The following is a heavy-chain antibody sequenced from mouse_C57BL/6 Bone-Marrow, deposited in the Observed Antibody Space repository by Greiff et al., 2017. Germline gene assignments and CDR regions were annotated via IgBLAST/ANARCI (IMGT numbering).Heavy chain of an antibody. J-gene: IGHJ2*01. CDR3: ARSPRLLYYFDY. D-gene: IGHD2-12*01. V-gene: IGHV1-81*01. CDR2: IYPRSGNT. Sequence: QVQLKQSGAELARPGASVKLSCKASGYTFTSYGISWVKQRTGQGLEWIGEIYPRSGNTYYNEKFKGKATLTADKSSSTAYMELRSLTSEDSAVYFCARSPRLLYYFDYWGQGTTLTVSS. CDR1: GYTFTSYG.